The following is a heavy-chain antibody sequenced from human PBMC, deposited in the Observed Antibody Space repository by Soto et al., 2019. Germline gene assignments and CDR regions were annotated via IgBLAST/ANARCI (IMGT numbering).Heavy chain of an antibody. Sequence: ASVKVSRKASGYTFTGYYMHWVRQAPGQGLEWMGWINPNSGGTNYAQKFQGRVTMTRDTSISTAYMELSRLRSDDTAVYYCASRRGYSISPWVYWGQGTLVTVSS. CDR3: ASRRGYSISPWVY. J-gene: IGHJ4*02. D-gene: IGHD4-4*01. CDR1: GYTFTGYY. V-gene: IGHV1-2*02. CDR2: INPNSGGT.